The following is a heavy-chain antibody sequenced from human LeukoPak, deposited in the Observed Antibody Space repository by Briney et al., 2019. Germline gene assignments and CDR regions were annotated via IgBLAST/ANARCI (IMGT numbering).Heavy chain of an antibody. CDR1: GYTFTSYD. J-gene: IGHJ4*02. CDR2: MNPNSGNT. CDR3: ASTTSSYYKSFDY. Sequence: ASVKVSCKASGYTFTSYDINWVRQATGQGLEWMGWMNPNSGNTGYAQKFQGRVTMTRNTSISTAYMELSSLRSEDTAMYYCASTTSSYYKSFDYWGQGTLVTVSS. V-gene: IGHV1-8*01. D-gene: IGHD1-26*01.